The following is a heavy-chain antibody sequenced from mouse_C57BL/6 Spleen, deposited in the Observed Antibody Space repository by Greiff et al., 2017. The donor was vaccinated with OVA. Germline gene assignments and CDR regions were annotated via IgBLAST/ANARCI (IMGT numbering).Heavy chain of an antibody. V-gene: IGHV5-9*01. Sequence: EVKLVESGGGLVKPGGSLKLSCASSGFTFSSYTMSWVRQTPEKRLEWVATISGGGGNTYYPDSVKGRFTISRDNAKNTLYLQMSSLRSEDTALYYCAKEGLRTSYYYAMDYWGQGTSVTVSS. D-gene: IGHD2-4*01. CDR1: GFTFSSYT. CDR3: AKEGLRTSYYYAMDY. J-gene: IGHJ4*01. CDR2: ISGGGGNT.